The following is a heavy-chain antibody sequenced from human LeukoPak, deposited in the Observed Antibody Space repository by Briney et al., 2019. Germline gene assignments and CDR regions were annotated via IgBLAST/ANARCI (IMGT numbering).Heavy chain of an antibody. CDR2: IYTSGST. J-gene: IGHJ6*03. V-gene: IGHV4-4*07. CDR3: ARVQARDYYYYYYMDV. Sequence: TSETLSLTCTVSGGSISSYYWSWIRQPAGKGLEWIGRIYTSGSTNYNPSLKSRVTMSVDTSKNQFSLKLSSVTAADTAVYYCARVQARDYYYYYYMDVWGKGTTVTVSS. CDR1: GGSISSYY. D-gene: IGHD3-10*01.